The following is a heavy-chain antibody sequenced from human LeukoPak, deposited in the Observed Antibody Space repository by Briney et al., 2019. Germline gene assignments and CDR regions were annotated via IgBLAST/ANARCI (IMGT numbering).Heavy chain of an antibody. D-gene: IGHD6-6*01. CDR1: GFTFSSYG. Sequence: GGSLRLSCAASGFTFSSYGMHWVRQAPGKGLEWVAVISYDGSNKYYADSVKGRFTISRDNSKNALYLQMNSLSAEDTAIYYCARKSLATRAMDFWGQGTLVTVSS. CDR2: ISYDGSNK. J-gene: IGHJ4*02. V-gene: IGHV3-30*03. CDR3: ARKSLATRAMDF.